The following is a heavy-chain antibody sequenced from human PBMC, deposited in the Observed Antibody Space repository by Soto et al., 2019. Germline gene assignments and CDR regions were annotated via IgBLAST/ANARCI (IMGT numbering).Heavy chain of an antibody. J-gene: IGHJ4*02. V-gene: IGHV1-3*01. CDR2: INAGDGNT. Sequence: QVQLVQSGAEVKKPGASVKVSCKASGYTFTSYAMHWVRQAPGQRLEWMGWINAGDGNTKYSQKFQGRVTITRDTSASTAYMELSSLRSEDTAVYYCARGLNGYSHYFDYWGQGTLVTVSS. CDR1: GYTFTSYA. CDR3: ARGLNGYSHYFDY. D-gene: IGHD5-18*01.